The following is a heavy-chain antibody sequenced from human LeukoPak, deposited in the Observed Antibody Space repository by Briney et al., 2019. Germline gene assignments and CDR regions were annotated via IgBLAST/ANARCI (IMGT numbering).Heavy chain of an antibody. CDR2: INPSGGST. D-gene: IGHD3-22*01. CDR1: GYTFTSYY. V-gene: IGHV1-46*01. Sequence: ASVKVSCKASGYTFTSYYMHWVRQAPGQGLEWMGIINPSGGSTSYAQKFQGRVTMTRDMSTSTVYMELSSLRSEDTAVYYCARGHRLHYYDSSGYYGPYYFDYWGQGTLVTVSS. CDR3: ARGHRLHYYDSSGYYGPYYFDY. J-gene: IGHJ4*02.